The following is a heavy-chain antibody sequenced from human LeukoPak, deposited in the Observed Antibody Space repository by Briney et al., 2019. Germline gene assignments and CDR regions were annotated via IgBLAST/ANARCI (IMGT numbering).Heavy chain of an antibody. CDR3: ARDHILLWFGELSNFFDY. CDR2: IKQDGSEK. CDR1: GFTFSSYW. V-gene: IGHV3-7*01. J-gene: IGHJ4*02. Sequence: GSLRLSCAASGFTFSSYWMSWVRQAPGKGLEWVANIKQDGSEKYYVDSVKGRFTISRDNAKNSLYLQMNSLRAEDTAVYYCARDHILLWFGELSNFFDYWGQGTLVTVSS. D-gene: IGHD3-10*01.